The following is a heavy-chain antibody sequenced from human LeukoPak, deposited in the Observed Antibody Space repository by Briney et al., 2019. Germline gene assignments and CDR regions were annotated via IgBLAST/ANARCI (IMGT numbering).Heavy chain of an antibody. D-gene: IGHD2-8*02. V-gene: IGHV1-46*01. Sequence: ASVKLSCKASGYTFTSYYMHWVRQAPGQGLEWMGLINPSGAGTNYAQKFQGRVTMTRDTSTSTVYMELSSLRSEDTAVYYCAREESGGYFDYWGQGTLLSISS. CDR3: AREESGGYFDY. J-gene: IGHJ4*02. CDR2: INPSGAGT. CDR1: GYTFTSYY.